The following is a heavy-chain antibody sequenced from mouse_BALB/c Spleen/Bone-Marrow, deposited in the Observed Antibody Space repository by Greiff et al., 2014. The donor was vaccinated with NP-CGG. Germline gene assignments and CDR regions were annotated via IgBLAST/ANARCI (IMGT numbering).Heavy chain of an antibody. J-gene: IGHJ1*01. V-gene: IGHV5-6-5*01. CDR1: GFTFSSYA. Sequence: EVQVVESGGGLVKPGGSLKLSCAASGFTFSSYAMSWVRQTPEKRLEWVEYISSGGSTYYPDSVKGRFTISRDNARNILYLQMSSLRSEDTAMYYCARGGLRYFDVWGAGTTVTVSS. CDR2: ISSGGST. CDR3: ARGGLRYFDV. D-gene: IGHD3-2*02.